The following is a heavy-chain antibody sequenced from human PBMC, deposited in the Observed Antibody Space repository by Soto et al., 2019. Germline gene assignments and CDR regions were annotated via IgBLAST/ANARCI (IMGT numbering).Heavy chain of an antibody. CDR2: IIPFLGTV. Sequence: QVQLEQTGAEVRKPGSTVKVSCKASGGTFSRSAISWVRQAPGQGLEWMGGIIPFLGTVNYAQKFEDRVTCTTDQSTGTAYMYLRSLISHLTALNDCAKFAESSGYVDYWGQGTLVSVSS. CDR1: GGTFSRSA. CDR3: AKFAESSGYVDY. D-gene: IGHD3-22*01. J-gene: IGHJ4*02. V-gene: IGHV1-69*01.